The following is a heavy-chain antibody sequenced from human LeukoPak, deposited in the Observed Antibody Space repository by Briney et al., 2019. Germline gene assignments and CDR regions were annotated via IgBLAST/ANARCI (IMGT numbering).Heavy chain of an antibody. V-gene: IGHV3-11*04. CDR3: ARDQTGITVAATGWFDP. J-gene: IGHJ5*02. CDR1: GFTFSDYY. D-gene: IGHD6-19*01. CDR2: ISNSGTTR. Sequence: GGSLRLSCAASGFTFSDYYMSWIRQAPGRGLEWVSYISNSGTTRYYADSVKGRFTISRDNAKNSLYLQMNSLRAEDTAVYYRARDQTGITVAATGWFDPWGQGTLVTVSS.